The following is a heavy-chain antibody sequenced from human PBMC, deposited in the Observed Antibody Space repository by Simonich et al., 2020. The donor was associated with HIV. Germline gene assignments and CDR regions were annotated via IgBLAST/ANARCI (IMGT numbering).Heavy chain of an antibody. J-gene: IGHJ3*02. CDR3: ARVTGSTDDAFDI. CDR2: LSAYNGNT. V-gene: IGHV1-18*01. CDR1: GYTFTSYA. D-gene: IGHD1-7*01. Sequence: QVQLVQSGAEVKKPGASVKVSCKASGYTFTSYAISWVRQAPGQGLAGVGWLSAYNGNTNHAQKLQGRVTMTTDTSTSTAYIELRSLRSDDTAEYYCARVTGSTDDAFDIWGQGTMVTVSS.